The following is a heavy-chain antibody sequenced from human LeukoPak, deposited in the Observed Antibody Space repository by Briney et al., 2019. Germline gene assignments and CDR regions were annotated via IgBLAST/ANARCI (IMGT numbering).Heavy chain of an antibody. V-gene: IGHV3-15*01. CDR2: IKSKTDGGTT. Sequence: GGSLRLSCAASGFTFSNAWMSWVRQAPGKGLEWVGRIKSKTDGGTTDYAAPMKGRFTISRHDSKNTLYLQMNSLKTEDTAVYYCTTVQGEVVDYYGSGSYYPIDYWGQGTLVTVSS. J-gene: IGHJ4*02. CDR3: TTVQGEVVDYYGSGSYYPIDY. D-gene: IGHD3-10*01. CDR1: GFTFSNAW.